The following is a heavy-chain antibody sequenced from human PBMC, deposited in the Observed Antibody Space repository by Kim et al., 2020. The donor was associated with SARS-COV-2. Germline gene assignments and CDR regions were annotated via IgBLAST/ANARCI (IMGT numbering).Heavy chain of an antibody. Sequence: PDPKRRVTTSVDTSKNQFSLKLSSVTAADTAVYYCARGQVVAATEDAFDIWGQGTMVTVSS. J-gene: IGHJ3*02. V-gene: IGHV4-31*02. D-gene: IGHD2-15*01. CDR3: ARGQVVAATEDAFDI.